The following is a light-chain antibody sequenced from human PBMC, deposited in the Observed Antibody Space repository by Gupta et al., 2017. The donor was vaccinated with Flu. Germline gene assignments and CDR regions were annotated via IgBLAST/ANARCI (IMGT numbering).Light chain of an antibody. Sequence: DIQMTQSPSSLSASVGDRVTITCRASQSISSYLNWYQQKPGKAPKLLIYAASSLQSGVPSRFSGSGYGTDFTLTISSLQPEDFATYYCQQSYSTLSTFGQGTRLEIK. CDR3: QQSYSTLST. CDR1: QSISSY. J-gene: IGKJ5*01. V-gene: IGKV1-39*01. CDR2: AAS.